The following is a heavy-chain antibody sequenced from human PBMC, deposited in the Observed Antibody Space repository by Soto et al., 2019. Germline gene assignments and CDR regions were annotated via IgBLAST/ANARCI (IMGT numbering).Heavy chain of an antibody. V-gene: IGHV3-48*02. CDR2: ISSSSSTI. CDR1: GFTFSSYS. D-gene: IGHD3-22*01. Sequence: PGGSLRLSCAASGFTFSSYSMNWVRQAPGKGLEWVSYISSSSSTIYYADSVKGRFTISRDNAKNSLYLQMNSLRDEDTAVYYCAREITMIVVAADAFDTWGQGTMVTVSS. CDR3: AREITMIVVAADAFDT. J-gene: IGHJ3*02.